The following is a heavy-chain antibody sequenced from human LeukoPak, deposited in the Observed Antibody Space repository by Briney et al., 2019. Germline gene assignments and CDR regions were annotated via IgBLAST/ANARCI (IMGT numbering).Heavy chain of an antibody. CDR3: AKPQGVVVVPAALDY. V-gene: IGHV3-23*01. CDR2: ISGSGGST. J-gene: IGHJ4*02. CDR1: GFTFSSYA. D-gene: IGHD2-2*01. Sequence: GGSLRLSCAASGFTFSSYAMSWVRQAPGKGLEWVSAISGSGGSTYYADSVKGRFTISRDNSKNTLYLQMNSLRAEDTAVYYCAKPQGVVVVPAALDYWGQGTLVTVSS.